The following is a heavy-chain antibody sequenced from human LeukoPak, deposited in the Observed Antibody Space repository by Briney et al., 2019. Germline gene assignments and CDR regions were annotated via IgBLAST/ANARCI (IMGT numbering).Heavy chain of an antibody. D-gene: IGHD6-13*01. CDR1: GFTFSSYT. Sequence: GGSLRLSCAASGFTFSSYTMNWVRQAPGKGLEWVSYISSSSSTIYYADSVKGRFTISRDNAKNSLYLQMNSLRAEDTAVYYCASDTIVYNTSWYSKWYYNMDVWGKGATVTVSS. CDR2: ISSSSSTI. V-gene: IGHV3-48*01. CDR3: ASDTIVYNTSWYSKWYYNMDV. J-gene: IGHJ6*03.